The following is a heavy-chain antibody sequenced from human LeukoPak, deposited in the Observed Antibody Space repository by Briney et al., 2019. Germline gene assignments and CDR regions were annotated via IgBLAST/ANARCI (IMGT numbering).Heavy chain of an antibody. CDR1: GGSFSGYY. J-gene: IGHJ6*02. Sequence: SETLSLTCAVYGGSFSGYYWSWIRQPPGKGLEWIGEINHSGSTNYNPSLKSRVTISVDTSKNQFSLKLSSVTAADTAVYYCARVAVVTATSYYYYYYGMDVWGQGTTVTVSS. CDR2: INHSGST. D-gene: IGHD2-21*02. V-gene: IGHV4-34*01. CDR3: ARVAVVTATSYYYYYYGMDV.